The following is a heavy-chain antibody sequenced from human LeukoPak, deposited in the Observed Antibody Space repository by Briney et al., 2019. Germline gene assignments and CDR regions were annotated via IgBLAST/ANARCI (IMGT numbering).Heavy chain of an antibody. CDR2: LYTSVST. D-gene: IGHD3-9*01. CDR1: GGSISSYY. J-gene: IGHJ4*02. V-gene: IGHV4-4*07. CDR3: ARVNYDILTGYYSYYFDY. Sequence: SETLSLTCSVSGGSISSYYWSWIRQPAGKGLEWIGRLYTSVSTNYNPSLKSRVTMSVDTSKNQFSLKLSSVTAADTAVYYCARVNYDILTGYYSYYFDYWGQGTLVTVSS.